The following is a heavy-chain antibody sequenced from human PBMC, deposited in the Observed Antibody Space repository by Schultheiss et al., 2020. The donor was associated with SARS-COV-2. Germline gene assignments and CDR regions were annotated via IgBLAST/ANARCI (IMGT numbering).Heavy chain of an antibody. CDR1: GGSFSDYS. Sequence: SETLSLTCAVFGGSFSDYSWSWIRQPPGKGPEWIATIYYSGNTYYSPSLESRVTISVDTSKNQFSLKLSSVTAADTAVYYCARVQSAYSSLFDYWGQGTLVTVSS. J-gene: IGHJ4*02. D-gene: IGHD6-13*01. CDR2: IYYSGNT. V-gene: IGHV4-59*01. CDR3: ARVQSAYSSLFDY.